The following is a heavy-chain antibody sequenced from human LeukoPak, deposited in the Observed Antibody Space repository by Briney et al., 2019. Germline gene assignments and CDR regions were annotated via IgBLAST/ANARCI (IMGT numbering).Heavy chain of an antibody. Sequence: SETLSLTCAVYGGSFSGYYWSWIRQPPGKGLEWIGEIYHSGSTNYNPSLKSRVTISVDRSKNQFSLKLSSVTAADTAVYYCARIYCSSTSCYYFDYWGQGTLVTVSS. D-gene: IGHD2-2*01. V-gene: IGHV4-34*01. J-gene: IGHJ4*02. CDR3: ARIYCSSTSCYYFDY. CDR2: IYHSGST. CDR1: GGSFSGYY.